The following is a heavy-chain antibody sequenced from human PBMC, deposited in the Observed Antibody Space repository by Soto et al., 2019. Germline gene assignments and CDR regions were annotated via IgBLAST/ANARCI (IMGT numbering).Heavy chain of an antibody. CDR3: ARARTYYYDSSGYYWKFDY. CDR1: GGSFSGYY. Sequence: SETLSLTCAVYGGSFSGYYWSWIRQPPGKGLEWIGEINHSGSTNYNPSLKSRVTISVDTSKNQFSLKLSSVTAADTAVYYCARARTYYYDSSGYYWKFDYWGQGTLVTVSS. V-gene: IGHV4-34*01. D-gene: IGHD3-22*01. CDR2: INHSGST. J-gene: IGHJ4*02.